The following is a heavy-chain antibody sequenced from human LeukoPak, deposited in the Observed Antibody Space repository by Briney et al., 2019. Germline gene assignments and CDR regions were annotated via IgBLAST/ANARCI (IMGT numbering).Heavy chain of an antibody. D-gene: IGHD4-23*01. Sequence: GASVKVSCKASGYTFTGYYMHWVRQAPGQGLEWMGWINPNSGGTNYAQKLQGRVTMTTDTSTSTAYMELRSLRSDDTAVYYCARAPVASHYFDYWGQGTLVTVSS. CDR3: ARAPVASHYFDY. V-gene: IGHV1-2*02. CDR2: INPNSGGT. J-gene: IGHJ4*02. CDR1: GYTFTGYY.